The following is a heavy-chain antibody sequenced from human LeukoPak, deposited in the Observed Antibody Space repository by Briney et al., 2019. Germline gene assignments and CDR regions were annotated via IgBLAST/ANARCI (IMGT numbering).Heavy chain of an antibody. D-gene: IGHD5-18*01. CDR2: ISGSGGST. Sequence: GGSLRLSCAASGFTSSSCAMSWVRQAPGKGLEWVSAISGSGGSTYYADSVKGRFTISRDNSKNTLYLQMNSLRAEDTAVYYCAKDRGYSYGYGEVDYWGQGTLVTVSS. CDR1: GFTSSSCA. V-gene: IGHV3-23*01. J-gene: IGHJ4*02. CDR3: AKDRGYSYGYGEVDY.